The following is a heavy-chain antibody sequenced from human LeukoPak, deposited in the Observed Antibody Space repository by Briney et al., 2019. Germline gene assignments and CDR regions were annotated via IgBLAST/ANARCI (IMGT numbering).Heavy chain of an antibody. V-gene: IGHV3-30*03. J-gene: IGHJ2*01. CDR1: GFTFSSYG. CDR3: ASDASWYFDL. CDR2: ISYDGSNK. Sequence: PGGSLRLSCAASGFTFSSYGMHWVRQAPGKGLEWVAVISYDGSNKYYADSVKGRFTISRDNSKNTLYLQMNSLRAEDTAVYYCASDASWYFDLWGRGTLVTVSS.